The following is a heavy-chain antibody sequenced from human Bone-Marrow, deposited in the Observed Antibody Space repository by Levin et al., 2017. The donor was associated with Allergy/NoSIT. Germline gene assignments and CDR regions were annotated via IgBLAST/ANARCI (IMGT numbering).Heavy chain of an antibody. D-gene: IGHD5-18*01. J-gene: IGHJ6*02. V-gene: IGHV3-21*01. CDR3: ARDQVNSRESYHYYGMDV. CDR2: ISSTSTYI. CDR1: EFTFRSYS. Sequence: GGSLRLSCAASEFTFRSYSMNWVRQAPGKGLEWVSSISSTSTYIYYADSVKGRFTISRDNAKKSLYLQMNSLRAEDTAVYYCARDQVNSRESYHYYGMDVWGQGTTVTVSS.